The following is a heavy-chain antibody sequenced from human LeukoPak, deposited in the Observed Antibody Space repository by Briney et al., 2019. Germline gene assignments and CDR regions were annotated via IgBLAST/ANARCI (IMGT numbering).Heavy chain of an antibody. CDR1: GGSISSSSYY. CDR3: ARLSIAAAGIFDY. CDR2: IYYSGST. V-gene: IGHV4-39*01. J-gene: IGHJ4*02. Sequence: NTSETLSLTCTVSGGSISSSSYYWGWIRQPPGKGLEWIGSIYYSGSTYYNPSLKSRVTISVDTSKNQFSLKLSSVTAADTAVYYCARLSIAAAGIFDYWGQGTLVTVSS. D-gene: IGHD6-13*01.